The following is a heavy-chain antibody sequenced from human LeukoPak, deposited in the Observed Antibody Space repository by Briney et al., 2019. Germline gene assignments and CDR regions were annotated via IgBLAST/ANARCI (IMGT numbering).Heavy chain of an antibody. CDR3: ARGDRYDWDYYYYMDV. J-gene: IGHJ6*03. D-gene: IGHD1-20*01. CDR1: GFTFGSYG. Sequence: GGSLRLSCAASGFTFGSYGMNWVRQAPGKGLEWVSYISSSGTIIYYADSVKGRFTISRDNAKNSLYLQMNSLRAEDTAVHYCARGDRYDWDYYYYMDVWGKGTTVTISS. V-gene: IGHV3-48*03. CDR2: ISSSGTII.